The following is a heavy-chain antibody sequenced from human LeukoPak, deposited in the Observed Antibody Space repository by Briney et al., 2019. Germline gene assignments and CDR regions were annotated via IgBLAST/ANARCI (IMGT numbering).Heavy chain of an antibody. CDR1: GGSISSYY. CDR2: IYYSGST. V-gene: IGHV4-59*01. D-gene: IGHD2-21*01. CDR3: ARGSDGENWFDP. Sequence: KTSETLSLTCTVSGGSISSYYWSWIRQPPGKGLEWIGYIYYSGSTNYNPSLKSRVTISVDTSKNQFSLKLSSVTAADTAVYYCARGSDGENWFDPWGQGTLVTVSS. J-gene: IGHJ5*02.